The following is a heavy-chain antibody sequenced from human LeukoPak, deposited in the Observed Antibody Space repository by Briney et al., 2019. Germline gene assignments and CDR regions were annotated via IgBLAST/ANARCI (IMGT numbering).Heavy chain of an antibody. Sequence: PSETLSLTCTVSGGSISSGGYYWSWIRQHPGKGLEWIVYIYYSGSTYYNPSLKSRVTISVDTSKNQFSLKLSSVTAADTAVYYCARDSPCGGDCYTFDYWGQGTLVTVSS. CDR3: ARDSPCGGDCYTFDY. D-gene: IGHD2-21*02. CDR2: IYYSGST. V-gene: IGHV4-31*03. CDR1: GGSISSGGYY. J-gene: IGHJ4*02.